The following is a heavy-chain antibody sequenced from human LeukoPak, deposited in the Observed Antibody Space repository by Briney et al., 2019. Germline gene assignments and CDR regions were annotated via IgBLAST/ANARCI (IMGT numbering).Heavy chain of an antibody. J-gene: IGHJ6*02. CDR2: MNPNSGNT. Sequence: ASVKVSCKASGYTFTSYDINWVRQATGQGLEWMGWMNPNSGNTGYAQKFQGRVTMTRNTSISTAYTELSSLRSEDTAVYYCAMGSSWYSEYYYGMDVWGQGTTVTVSS. CDR1: GYTFTSYD. V-gene: IGHV1-8*01. CDR3: AMGSSWYSEYYYGMDV. D-gene: IGHD6-13*01.